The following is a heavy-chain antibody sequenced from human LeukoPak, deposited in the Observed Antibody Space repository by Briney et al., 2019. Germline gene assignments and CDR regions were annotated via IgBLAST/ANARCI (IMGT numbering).Heavy chain of an antibody. J-gene: IGHJ4*02. CDR2: VRGDGGAT. Sequence: PGGSLRLSCAASGFTFRSYAMSWVRQAPGKGLGWVSGVRGDGGATDYADSVKGRFTISRDNSKSTLYLQMNSLRGEDTAVYYCAKGYCSSSTCSRLADYWGQGTLVTVSS. D-gene: IGHD2-2*01. CDR3: AKGYCSSSTCSRLADY. CDR1: GFTFRSYA. V-gene: IGHV3-23*01.